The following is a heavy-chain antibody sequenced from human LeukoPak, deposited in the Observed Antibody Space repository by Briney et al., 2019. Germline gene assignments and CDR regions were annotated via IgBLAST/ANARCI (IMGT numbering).Heavy chain of an antibody. CDR2: ISGSGGSA. CDR3: AKTGYSSGWYRIWDY. D-gene: IGHD6-19*01. Sequence: GGSLRLSCAASGFTFSSFEMSWVRQAPGKGLEGVSAISGSGGSAYYADSVKGRFTISRDNSRTSLSLQMNSLRAEDTALYYCAKTGYSSGWYRIWDYWGQGTLVTVSS. CDR1: GFTFSSFE. J-gene: IGHJ4*02. V-gene: IGHV3-23*01.